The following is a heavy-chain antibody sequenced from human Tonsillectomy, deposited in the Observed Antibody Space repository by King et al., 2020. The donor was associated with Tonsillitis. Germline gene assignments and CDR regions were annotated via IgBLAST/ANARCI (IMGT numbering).Heavy chain of an antibody. D-gene: IGHD6-19*01. V-gene: IGHV3-23*03. CDR2: IYSGGSST. Sequence: VQLVESGGGLVQPGGSLRLSCAASGFTFSSYAMSWVRQVPGKGLEWVSVIYSGGSSTYYADSVKGRFTISRDNSKNTLYLQMNSLRAEDTAVYYCAKANIAVAGLFDYWGQGTLVTVSS. CDR1: GFTFSSYA. CDR3: AKANIAVAGLFDY. J-gene: IGHJ4*02.